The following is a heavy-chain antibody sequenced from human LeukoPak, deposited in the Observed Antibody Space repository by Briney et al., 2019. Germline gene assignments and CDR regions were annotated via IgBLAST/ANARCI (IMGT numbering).Heavy chain of an antibody. V-gene: IGHV1-69*13. Sequence: SVTVSCTASGGTFSSYAISWVRQAPGQGLEWMGGIIPIFGTANYAQKFQGRVTITADESTSTAYMELSSLRSEDTAVYYCAREGGHWNYVFDYWGQGTLVTVSS. CDR1: GGTFSSYA. J-gene: IGHJ4*02. CDR2: IIPIFGTA. D-gene: IGHD1-7*01. CDR3: AREGGHWNYVFDY.